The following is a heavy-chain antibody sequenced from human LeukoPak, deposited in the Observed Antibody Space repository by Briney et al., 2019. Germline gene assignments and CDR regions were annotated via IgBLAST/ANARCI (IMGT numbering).Heavy chain of an antibody. V-gene: IGHV1-69*05. CDR2: IIPIFGTA. J-gene: IGHJ4*02. CDR3: ARERLAAAGPTHY. D-gene: IGHD6-13*01. Sequence: SVKVSCKASGGTFSSYAISWVRQAPGQGLEWMGRIIPIFGTANYAQKFQGRVTITTDESASTAYMELSSLRSEDTAVYYCARERLAAAGPTHYWGQGTLVTVSS. CDR1: GGTFSSYA.